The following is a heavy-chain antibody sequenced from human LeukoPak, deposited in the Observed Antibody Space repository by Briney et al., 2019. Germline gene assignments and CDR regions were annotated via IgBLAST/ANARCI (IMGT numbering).Heavy chain of an antibody. CDR2: IYYSGST. Sequence: PSETLSLTCTVSGGSISSSSYYWGWIRQPPGKGLEWIGSIYYSGSTYYNPSLKSRVTISVDTSKNQFSLKLSSVTAADTAVYYCASSTYYYGSGSYLFDYWGQGTLVTVSS. CDR3: ASSTYYYGSGSYLFDY. D-gene: IGHD3-10*01. CDR1: GGSISSSSYY. V-gene: IGHV4-39*07. J-gene: IGHJ4*02.